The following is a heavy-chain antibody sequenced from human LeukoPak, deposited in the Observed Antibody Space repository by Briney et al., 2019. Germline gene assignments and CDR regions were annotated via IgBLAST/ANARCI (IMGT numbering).Heavy chain of an antibody. CDR3: AKGRGFLEWSLKGWVWPDYYYYMDV. CDR2: IRYDGSNK. J-gene: IGHJ6*03. CDR1: GFTFSSYG. V-gene: IGHV3-30*02. Sequence: GGSLRLSCAASGFTFSSYGMHWVRQAPGKGLEWVAFIRYDGSNKYYADSVKGRFTISRDNSKNTLYLQMNSLRAEDTAVYYCAKGRGFLEWSLKGWVWPDYYYYMDVWGKGTTVTVSS. D-gene: IGHD3-3*01.